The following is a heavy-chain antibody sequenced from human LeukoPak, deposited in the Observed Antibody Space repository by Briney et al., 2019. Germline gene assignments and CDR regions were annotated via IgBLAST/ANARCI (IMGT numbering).Heavy chain of an antibody. CDR1: GGSISSGGYY. J-gene: IGHJ4*02. D-gene: IGHD5-12*01. CDR2: IYYSGST. CDR3: ARDRGTWLSPEYYFDY. Sequence: PSETLSLTCTVSGGSISSGGYYWSWIRQHPGKGLEWIGYIYYSGSTYYNPSLKSRVTISVDTSKNQFSLKLSSVTAADTAVYYCARDRGTWLSPEYYFDYWGQGTLVTVSS. V-gene: IGHV4-31*03.